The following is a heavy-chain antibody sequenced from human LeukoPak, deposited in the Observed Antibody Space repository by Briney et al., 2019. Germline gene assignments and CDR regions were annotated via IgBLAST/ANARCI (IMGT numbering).Heavy chain of an antibody. Sequence: PGGSLRLSCAASGFTFSSYSMNWVRQAPGKGLEWVSSISSSSSYIYYADSVKGRFTISRDNAKNSLYLQMNSLRAEDTAVYYCARVGSDHGPNLYYDFWSGYYHSTQCYFDYWGQGTLVTVSS. D-gene: IGHD3-3*01. CDR2: ISSSSSYI. CDR3: ARVGSDHGPNLYYDFWSGYYHSTQCYFDY. J-gene: IGHJ4*02. V-gene: IGHV3-21*01. CDR1: GFTFSSYS.